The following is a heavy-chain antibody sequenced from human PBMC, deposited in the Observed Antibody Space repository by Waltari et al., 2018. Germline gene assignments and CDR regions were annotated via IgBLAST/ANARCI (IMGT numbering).Heavy chain of an antibody. CDR2: MSVRKGSQ. CDR1: GFTFSTYA. V-gene: IGHV3-23*01. J-gene: IGHJ4*02. Sequence: EVQLLESGGGLVQPGGSLRLSCAASGFTFSTYAMTWVRPAPGKWLECVSFMSVRKGSQYYAGSVKGRCTIARDNSRNTLYMQMNSLRAEDTAVYYCAKDSSWVSYFDYWGQGTLVTVSS. CDR3: AKDSSWVSYFDY. D-gene: IGHD6-13*01.